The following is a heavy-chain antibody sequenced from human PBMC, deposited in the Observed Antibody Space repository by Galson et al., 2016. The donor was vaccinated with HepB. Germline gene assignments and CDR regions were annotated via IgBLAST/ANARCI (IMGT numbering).Heavy chain of an antibody. CDR1: GGSISSYY. CDR2: IYYSGST. CDR3: ASEGDRSSSWYPGWFDP. D-gene: IGHD6-13*01. V-gene: IGHV4-59*01. Sequence: ATLSLTCTVSGGSISSYYWSWIRQPPGKGLEWIGYIYYSGSTNYNPSLKSRVTISVDTSKNQFSLKLSSVTAADTAVYYCASEGDRSSSWYPGWFDPGGQGTLVPVSS. J-gene: IGHJ5*02.